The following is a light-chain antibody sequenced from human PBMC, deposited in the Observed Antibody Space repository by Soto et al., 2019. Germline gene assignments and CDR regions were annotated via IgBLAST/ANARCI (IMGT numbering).Light chain of an antibody. V-gene: IGKV1-5*03. Sequence: DMLITQSPSNLSASVGDRVTITCRASESIDSWLAWHQQKPGRAPKLLISKASSLESGVPSRFSGSGSGTDFTLTISRLEPEDFAVYYCQQYGTSPRTFGQGTKADIK. CDR2: KAS. J-gene: IGKJ1*01. CDR3: QQYGTSPRT. CDR1: ESIDSW.